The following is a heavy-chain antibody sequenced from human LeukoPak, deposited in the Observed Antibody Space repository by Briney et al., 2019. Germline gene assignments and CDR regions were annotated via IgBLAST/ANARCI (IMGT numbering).Heavy chain of an antibody. V-gene: IGHV4-61*02. J-gene: IGHJ6*03. Sequence: SETLSLTCTVSGGSISSGSYYWSWIRQPAGKGLEWIGRIYTSGSTNYNPSLKSRVTISVDTSKNQFSLKLSSVTAADTAVYYCARGFRYSSSWSLGYYYYMDVWGKGTTVTVSS. D-gene: IGHD6-13*01. CDR2: IYTSGST. CDR1: GGSISSGSYY. CDR3: ARGFRYSSSWSLGYYYYMDV.